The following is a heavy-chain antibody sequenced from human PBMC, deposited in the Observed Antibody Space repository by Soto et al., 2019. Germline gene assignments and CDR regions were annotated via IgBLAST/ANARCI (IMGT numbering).Heavy chain of an antibody. CDR3: ARDGGRHSGGIDY. Sequence: QVQLVQSGAEVKKHGSSVKVSCKASGGTFSSYSINWVRQAPGQGLEWMGEIIPIFGTANYAQKSQGRVTITADDSTSTAYMELSSLRAADTAVYYCARDGGRHSGGIDYWGQGTLVTVSS. CDR2: IIPIFGTA. CDR1: GGTFSSYS. D-gene: IGHD1-26*01. J-gene: IGHJ4*02. V-gene: IGHV1-69*01.